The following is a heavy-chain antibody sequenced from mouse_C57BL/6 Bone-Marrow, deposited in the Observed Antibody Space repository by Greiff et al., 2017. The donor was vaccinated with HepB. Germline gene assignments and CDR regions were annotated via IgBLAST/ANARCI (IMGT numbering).Heavy chain of an antibody. V-gene: IGHV10-1*01. Sequence: EVHLVESGGGLVQPKGSLKLSCAASGFSFNTYAMNWVRQAPGKGLEWVARIRSKSNNYATYYAESVKDRFTISRDDSESMLYLQMNNLKTEDTAMYYCVRHEGYGTGFDYWGQGTTLTVSS. CDR1: GFSFNTYA. CDR3: VRHEGYGTGFDY. CDR2: IRSKSNNYAT. J-gene: IGHJ2*01. D-gene: IGHD1-1*01.